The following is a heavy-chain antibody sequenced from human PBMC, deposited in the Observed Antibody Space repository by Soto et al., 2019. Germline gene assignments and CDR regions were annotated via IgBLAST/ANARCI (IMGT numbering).Heavy chain of an antibody. D-gene: IGHD2-2*02. Sequence: ASVKVSCKASGYTFTSYYVHWVRQAPGQGLEWMGIINPSGGSTSYAQKFQGRVTMTRDTSTSTVYMELSSLRSEDTAVYYCARALGSPPGYCSSTSCYKDYYYGMDVWGQGTTVTVSS. CDR1: GYTFTSYY. J-gene: IGHJ6*02. CDR2: INPSGGST. CDR3: ARALGSPPGYCSSTSCYKDYYYGMDV. V-gene: IGHV1-46*01.